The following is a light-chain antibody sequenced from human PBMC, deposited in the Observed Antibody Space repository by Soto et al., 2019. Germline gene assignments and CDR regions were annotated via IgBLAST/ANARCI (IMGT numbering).Light chain of an antibody. CDR2: KVS. J-gene: IGKJ1*01. V-gene: IGKV2-30*01. CDR1: QSLVFSDGNTY. Sequence: DVVLTQSPLSLPVALGQPASISCRSSQSLVFSDGNTYLNWFQQRPGQSPRRLIYKVSNRDSGVPDRLSGRGSGTDFTLKISRVEAEDVGVYYCMQGTRWLWTFGQGTKVEIK. CDR3: MQGTRWLWT.